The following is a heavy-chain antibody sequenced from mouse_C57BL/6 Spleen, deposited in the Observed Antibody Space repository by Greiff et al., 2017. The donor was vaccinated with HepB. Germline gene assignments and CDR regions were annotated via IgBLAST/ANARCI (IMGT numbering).Heavy chain of an antibody. Sequence: EVKLVESGGDLVKPGGSLKLSCAASGFTFSSYGMSWVRQTPDKRLEWVATISSGGSYTYYPDSVKGRFTISRDNAKNTLYLQMSSLKSEDTAMYYCARQGDYGSYWYFDVWGTGTTVTVSS. CDR2: ISSGGSYT. V-gene: IGHV5-6*01. CDR1: GFTFSSYG. D-gene: IGHD1-1*01. J-gene: IGHJ1*03. CDR3: ARQGDYGSYWYFDV.